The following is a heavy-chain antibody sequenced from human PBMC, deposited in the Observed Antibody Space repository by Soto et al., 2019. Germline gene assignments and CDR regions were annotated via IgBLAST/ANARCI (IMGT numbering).Heavy chain of an antibody. Sequence: QVQLQESGPGLVKPSQTLSLTCTVSGDSISSGGYYWNWTRQHPGKGLEWIRYIYYSGYTYYNPSFKRRVTTSGETSKTQFSLKLSSVTAADTAVYYCAREPSIWGQGTLVTVSS. CDR2: IYYSGYT. V-gene: IGHV4-31*03. CDR1: GDSISSGGYY. J-gene: IGHJ4*02. CDR3: AREPSI.